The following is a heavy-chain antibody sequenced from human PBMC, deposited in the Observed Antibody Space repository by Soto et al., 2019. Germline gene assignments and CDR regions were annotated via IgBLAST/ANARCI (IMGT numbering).Heavy chain of an antibody. CDR2: IIPIFGTT. V-gene: IGHV1-69*13. J-gene: IGHJ5*02. Sequence: GASVKVSCKAYGGTFSNFTISWVRQAPGQGLEWMGGIIPIFGTTNYAQKFRGRITITADESTSTAYMELSSLISEDTAVYYCAKGEGRSWYFWFDPWGQGTLVTVSS. D-gene: IGHD6-13*01. CDR3: AKGEGRSWYFWFDP. CDR1: GGTFSNFT.